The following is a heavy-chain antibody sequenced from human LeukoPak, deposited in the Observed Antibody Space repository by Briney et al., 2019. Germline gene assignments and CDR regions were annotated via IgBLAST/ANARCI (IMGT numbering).Heavy chain of an antibody. CDR1: GFTFSSYW. Sequence: GGSLRLSCAASGFTFSSYWMSWVRQAPGKGLEWVANIKKDGSEKYYVDSVKGRFTISRDNAKTSLYLQMNSLRAEDTAVYYCATTTPRLYCSGGSCYDYWGQGTLVTVSS. D-gene: IGHD2-15*01. V-gene: IGHV3-7*01. CDR3: ATTTPRLYCSGGSCYDY. CDR2: IKKDGSEK. J-gene: IGHJ4*02.